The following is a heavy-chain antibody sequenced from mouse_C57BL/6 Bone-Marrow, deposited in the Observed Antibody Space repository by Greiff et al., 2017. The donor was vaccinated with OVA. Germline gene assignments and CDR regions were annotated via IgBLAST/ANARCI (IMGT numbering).Heavy chain of an antibody. CDR2: INPGSGGT. Sequence: VQLQQSGAELVRPGTSVKVSCKASGYAFTNYLIEWVKQRPGQGLEWIGVINPGSGGTNYNEKFKGKATLTADKSSSTAYMQRSSLTSEDSAVYFCVYDGYYRGYFEVWGTGTTVTVAS. CDR1: GYAFTNYL. D-gene: IGHD2-3*01. V-gene: IGHV1-54*01. CDR3: VYDGYYRGYFEV. J-gene: IGHJ1*03.